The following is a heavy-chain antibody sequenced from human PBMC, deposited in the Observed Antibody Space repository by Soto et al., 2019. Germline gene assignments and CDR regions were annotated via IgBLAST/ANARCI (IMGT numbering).Heavy chain of an antibody. V-gene: IGHV3-48*02. CDR1: GFTFSSYS. D-gene: IGHD3-9*01. Sequence: GGSLRLSCAASGFTFSSYSMNWVRQAPGKGLEWVSYISSSSSTIYYADSVKGRFTISRDNAKNSLYLQMNSLRDEDTAVYYCARAAETTYYDILTGPSTHAFDIWGQGTMVTVSS. J-gene: IGHJ3*02. CDR3: ARAAETTYYDILTGPSTHAFDI. CDR2: ISSSSSTI.